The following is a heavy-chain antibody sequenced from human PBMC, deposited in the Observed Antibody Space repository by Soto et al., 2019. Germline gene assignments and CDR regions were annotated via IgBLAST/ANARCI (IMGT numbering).Heavy chain of an antibody. CDR2: LYYSGRL. D-gene: IGHD3-22*01. CDR1: GGSVSSGNYY. J-gene: IGHJ4*02. Sequence: KTSETLSLTCTVSGGSVSSGNYYWSWIRQPPGKGLEWIGYLYYSGRLNYNPSLRSRVTISPDTSKNQFSLKLSSVTAADTAVYYCARDPGYDSSGYFVDYWGQGIMVTVSS. CDR3: ARDPGYDSSGYFVDY. V-gene: IGHV4-61*01.